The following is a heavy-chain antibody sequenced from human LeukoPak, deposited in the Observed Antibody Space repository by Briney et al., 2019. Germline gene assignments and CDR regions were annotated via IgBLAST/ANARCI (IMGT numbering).Heavy chain of an antibody. CDR1: GFTFSSYG. CDR3: AKKYSGYGDFYYYGMDA. V-gene: IGHV3-30*18. CDR2: ISSDGSKR. Sequence: GGSLRLSCAASGFTFSSYGIHWVRQAPGKRLEWVAIISSDGSKRHYADSVKGRFTISRDNSKNTVYIQMNNLRSEDTAVYYCAKKYSGYGDFYYYGMDAWGQGTTVTVSS. J-gene: IGHJ6*02. D-gene: IGHD5-12*01.